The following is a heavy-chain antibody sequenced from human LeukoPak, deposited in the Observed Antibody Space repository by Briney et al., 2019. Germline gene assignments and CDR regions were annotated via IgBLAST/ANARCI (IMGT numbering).Heavy chain of an antibody. CDR1: GYTVTGYY. Sequence: ASVKVSCKASGYTVTGYYMHWVRQAPGQGLEWMGWINPNSGGTNYAQKFQGRVTMTRDTSISTAYMELSRLRSADTAVYYCAGESNYYDISDYYQGDAFDIWGQGTMVTVSS. J-gene: IGHJ3*02. CDR2: INPNSGGT. V-gene: IGHV1-2*02. CDR3: AGESNYYDISDYYQGDAFDI. D-gene: IGHD3-22*01.